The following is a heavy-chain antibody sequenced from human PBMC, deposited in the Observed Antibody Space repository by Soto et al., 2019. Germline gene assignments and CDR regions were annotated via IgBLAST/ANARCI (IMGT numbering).Heavy chain of an antibody. CDR3: ARERSRYDRSGYYRPDD. V-gene: IGHV1-69*06. CDR1: GDTFSSYA. J-gene: IGHJ4*02. D-gene: IGHD3-22*01. CDR2: IIPILGTP. Sequence: QVQLVQSGAEVKKPGSSVKVSCKTSGDTFSSYAISWVRQAPGQGLEWMGGIIPILGTPSYAQKFQGRVTITADKSTSTADMELSSLRSEDTAVYYCARERSRYDRSGYYRPDDWGQGTLVTVSS.